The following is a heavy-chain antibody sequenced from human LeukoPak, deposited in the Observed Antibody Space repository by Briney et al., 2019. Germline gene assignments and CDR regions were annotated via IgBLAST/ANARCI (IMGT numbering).Heavy chain of an antibody. D-gene: IGHD3-10*01. CDR1: GFTFDDYA. J-gene: IGHJ4*02. V-gene: IGHV3-9*01. Sequence: PGGSLRLSCAVSGFTFDDYAMHWVRQVPGKGLEWVSGINWNSDSIGYADSVKGRFTTSRDNAKNSLYLQLNSLRPEDTAVYYCARDDSAGWFGAKLDYWGQGALVTVSS. CDR2: INWNSDSI. CDR3: ARDDSAGWFGAKLDY.